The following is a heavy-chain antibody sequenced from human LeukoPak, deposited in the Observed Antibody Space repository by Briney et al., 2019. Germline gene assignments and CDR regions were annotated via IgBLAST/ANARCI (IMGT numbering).Heavy chain of an antibody. CDR1: GFTFLTYA. D-gene: IGHD2-21*02. J-gene: IGHJ5*02. CDR3: ARVRGVGTHIWLLPWNL. V-gene: IGHV3-23*01. Sequence: GGSLRLSCAASGFTFLTYAMAWVRQAPGKGLEWVSSISGGAAGTYYAPSVKGRFTVSRDNDKNALYLQMDDVTGADTALYYCARVRGVGTHIWLLPWNLWGQGTLVSVSS. CDR2: ISGGAAGT.